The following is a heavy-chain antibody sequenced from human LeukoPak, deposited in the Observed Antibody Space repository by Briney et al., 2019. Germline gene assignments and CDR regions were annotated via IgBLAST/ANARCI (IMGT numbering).Heavy chain of an antibody. CDR3: ARVSSSWYQDWYFDR. CDR2: IYYAGST. Sequence: SETLSFTCTVSGGSISSGSYYWSWIRQPAGKGLEWIAYIYYAGSTNYNPSLKSRVTMSVDMSRNQFSLRLTSVTAADTAVYYCARVSSSWYQDWYFDRWGRGTLVTVSS. V-gene: IGHV4-61*10. J-gene: IGHJ2*01. D-gene: IGHD6-13*01. CDR1: GGSISSGSYY.